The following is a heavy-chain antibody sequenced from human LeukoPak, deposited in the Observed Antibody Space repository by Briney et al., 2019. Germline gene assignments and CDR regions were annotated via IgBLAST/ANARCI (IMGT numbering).Heavy chain of an antibody. CDR3: ARENHGSFDY. J-gene: IGHJ4*02. CDR1: GFSFSTYY. V-gene: IGHV3-21*01. Sequence: GGSLRLSCAASGFSFSTYYVNWVRQAPGKGLEWVSCISSGSTYIFYADSVRGRFAISRDNAKNSLYLQMDSLRAEDTAVYYCARENHGSFDYWGQGSLVTVSS. CDR2: ISSGSTYI. D-gene: IGHD1-14*01.